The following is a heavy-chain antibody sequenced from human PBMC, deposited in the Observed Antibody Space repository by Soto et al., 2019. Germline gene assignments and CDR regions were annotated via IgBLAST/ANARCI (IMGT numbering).Heavy chain of an antibody. J-gene: IGHJ6*02. CDR1: GYSFTSYW. V-gene: IGHV5-10-1*01. CDR3: ARTGTLTPYYYYGMDV. D-gene: IGHD1-1*01. CDR2: IDPSDSYT. Sequence: PGESLKISCKGSGYSFTSYWISWVRQMPGKGLEWMGRIDPSDSYTNYSPSFQGHVTISADKSISTAYLQWSSLKASDTAMYYCARTGTLTPYYYYGMDVWGQGTTVTGSS.